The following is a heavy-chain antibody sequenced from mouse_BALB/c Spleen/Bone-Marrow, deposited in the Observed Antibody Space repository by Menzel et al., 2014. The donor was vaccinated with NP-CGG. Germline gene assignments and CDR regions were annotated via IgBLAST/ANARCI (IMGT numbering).Heavy chain of an antibody. CDR1: GFNIKDTY. D-gene: IGHD4-1*01. CDR2: IDPANGNT. J-gene: IGHJ3*01. Sequence: VQLQQSGAELVKPGASVKLSCTASGFNIKDTYMHWVEQRPEQGLEWIGRIDPANGNTKYDPKFQGKATITADTSSNTAYLQLSSLTSEDTAVYYCAGWELGRAWFAYWGQGTLVTVSA. V-gene: IGHV14-3*02. CDR3: AGWELGRAWFAY.